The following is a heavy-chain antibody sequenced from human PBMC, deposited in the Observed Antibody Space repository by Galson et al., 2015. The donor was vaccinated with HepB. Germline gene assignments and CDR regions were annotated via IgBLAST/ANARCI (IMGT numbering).Heavy chain of an antibody. J-gene: IGHJ5*02. CDR3: ARQRRSGVVISYNWFDP. D-gene: IGHD3-3*01. CDR1: GYTFTSYA. Sequence: SVKVSCKASGYTFTSYAMHWVRQAPGQRLEWMGWINAGNGNTKYSQRFQGRVTITRDTSASTAYMELSSLRSEDTAVYYCARQRRSGVVISYNWFDPWGQGTLVTVSS. CDR2: INAGNGNT. V-gene: IGHV1-3*01.